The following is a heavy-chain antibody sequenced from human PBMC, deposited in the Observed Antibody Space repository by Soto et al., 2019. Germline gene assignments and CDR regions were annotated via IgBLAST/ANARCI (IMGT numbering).Heavy chain of an antibody. Sequence: QVQLVQSGAEVKKPGASVKVSCKASGYTFTSYGISWVRQAPGQGLEWMGWISAYNGNTNYAQKLQGRVTMTTDTSTSTAYMDMRSLRSDDTAVYYCARSRGPRGYSYGGGYWGQGTLVTDSS. J-gene: IGHJ4*02. D-gene: IGHD5-18*01. V-gene: IGHV1-18*01. CDR1: GYTFTSYG. CDR2: ISAYNGNT. CDR3: ARSRGPRGYSYGGGY.